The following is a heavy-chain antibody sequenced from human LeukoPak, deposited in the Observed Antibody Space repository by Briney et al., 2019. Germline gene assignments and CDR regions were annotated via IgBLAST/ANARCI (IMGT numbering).Heavy chain of an antibody. Sequence: TSGTLCLTCAASGVTFSGNYWSWIRQAPGKGLEWIGEINHSGSTNYNPSLKSRVTISVDTSKNQFSLKLSSVTAADTAVYYCARGSVELGFDPWGQGTLVTVSS. CDR3: ARGSVELGFDP. D-gene: IGHD5-24*01. CDR2: INHSGST. J-gene: IGHJ5*02. V-gene: IGHV4-34*01. CDR1: GVTFSGNY.